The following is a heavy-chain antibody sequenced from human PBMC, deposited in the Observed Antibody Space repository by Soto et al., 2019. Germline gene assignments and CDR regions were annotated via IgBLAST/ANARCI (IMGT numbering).Heavy chain of an antibody. CDR1: GGSIRSYY. J-gene: IGHJ6*02. CDR3: ARDLWGYCGTDCYPLDV. V-gene: IGHV4-59*01. CDR2: LYNSGST. Sequence: QVRLQESGPGLVKPSETLSLTCTVSGGSIRSYYWSWIRQAPGKGLEWIGYLYNSGSTVYNPSLKRRVPISVDTSKNQFSLKLNSVPAADTAVYYCARDLWGYCGTDCYPLDVWGQGTTVTVSS. D-gene: IGHD2-21*02.